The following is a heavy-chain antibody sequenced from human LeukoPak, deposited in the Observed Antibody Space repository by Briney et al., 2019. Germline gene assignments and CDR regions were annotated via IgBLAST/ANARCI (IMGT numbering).Heavy chain of an antibody. Sequence: GGSLGLSCAASGFTFSSYSMNWVRQAPGKGLEWVSSISSSSSYIYYADSVKGRFTISRDNAKNSLYLQMNSLRAEDTAVYYCARGVTYYDFWSGYYGNYYYYMDVWGKGTTVTVSS. J-gene: IGHJ6*03. CDR3: ARGVTYYDFWSGYYGNYYYYMDV. V-gene: IGHV3-21*01. D-gene: IGHD3-3*01. CDR1: GFTFSSYS. CDR2: ISSSSSYI.